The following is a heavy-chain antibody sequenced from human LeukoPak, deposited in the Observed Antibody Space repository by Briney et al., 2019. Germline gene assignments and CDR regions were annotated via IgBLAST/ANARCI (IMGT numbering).Heavy chain of an antibody. Sequence: ASVKVSCKASGYTFTSYAMNWVRQAPGQGLEWMGWMNTNTGNPTYAQGFTGRFVFSLDTSVSTAYLQISSLKAEDTAVYYCARGPTYYDFWSGYNADYWGQGTLVTVSS. V-gene: IGHV7-4-1*02. CDR2: MNTNTGNP. CDR3: ARGPTYYDFWSGYNADY. CDR1: GYTFTSYA. J-gene: IGHJ4*02. D-gene: IGHD3-3*01.